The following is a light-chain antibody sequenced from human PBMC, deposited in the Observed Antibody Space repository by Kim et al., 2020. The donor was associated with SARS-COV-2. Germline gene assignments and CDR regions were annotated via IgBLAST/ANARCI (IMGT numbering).Light chain of an antibody. CDR2: GKN. CDR3: KSRDSSGDHAV. V-gene: IGLV3-19*01. J-gene: IGLJ7*01. CDR1: SLRSYY. Sequence: ALGQTVRISCQGDSLRSYYATWYQQKPGQAPVLVIYGKNDRPSGIPDRFSGSSSGNTASLTITGAEAGDEADYYCKSRDSSGDHAVFGGGTQLTVL.